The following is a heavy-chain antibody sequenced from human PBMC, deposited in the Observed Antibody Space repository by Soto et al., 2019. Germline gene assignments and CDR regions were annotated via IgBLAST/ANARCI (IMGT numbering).Heavy chain of an antibody. CDR1: GGTFSSYT. D-gene: IGHD6-13*01. V-gene: IGHV1-69*02. CDR2: IIPILGIA. J-gene: IGHJ5*02. Sequence: QVQLVQSGAEVKKPGSSVKVSCKASGGTFSSYTISWVRQAPGQGLEWMGRIIPILGIANYAQKFQGRVTITADKSPSTADMELSSLRSEDTAVYYCASDLEQQLVPANWFDPWGQGTLVTVSS. CDR3: ASDLEQQLVPANWFDP.